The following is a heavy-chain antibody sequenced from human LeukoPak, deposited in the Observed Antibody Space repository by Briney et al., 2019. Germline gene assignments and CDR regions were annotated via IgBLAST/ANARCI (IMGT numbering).Heavy chain of an antibody. Sequence: GGSLRLSCAASGFTFSSYWMHWVRQAPGKGLVWVSRINSDESSTSYADSVKGRFTLSRDNAKNTLYLQINSLRAEDTAVYYCARGGGYSYGLIGYWGQGTLVTVSS. V-gene: IGHV3-74*01. CDR3: ARGGGYSYGLIGY. CDR1: GFTFSSYW. J-gene: IGHJ4*02. CDR2: INSDESST. D-gene: IGHD5-18*01.